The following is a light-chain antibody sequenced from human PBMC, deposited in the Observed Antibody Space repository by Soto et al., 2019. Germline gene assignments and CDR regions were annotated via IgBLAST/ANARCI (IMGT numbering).Light chain of an antibody. CDR2: EVI. Sequence: QSALTQPASVSGSPGQSVTISCTGTSSDVGKYDRVSWYQQPPGTAPKLIIYEVINRPSGVPARFSGSKSGNTASLTISGLQAEDEADYYCSSYMSTSRYVFGAGTKLTVL. V-gene: IGLV2-18*02. CDR3: SSYMSTSRYV. J-gene: IGLJ1*01. CDR1: SSDVGKYDR.